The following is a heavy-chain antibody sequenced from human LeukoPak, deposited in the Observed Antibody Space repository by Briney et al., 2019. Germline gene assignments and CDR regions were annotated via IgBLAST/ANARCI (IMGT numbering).Heavy chain of an antibody. J-gene: IGHJ4*02. CDR1: GGSFSGYY. V-gene: IGHV4-34*01. CDR3: AGRESDASGSRTFDY. D-gene: IGHD3-10*01. CDR2: INHSGST. Sequence: SETLSLTCAVYGGSFSGYYWSWIRQPPGKGLEWIGEINHSGSTNYNPSLKSRVTISVDTSKNQFSLKLSSVTAADTAVYYCAGRESDASGSRTFDYWGQGTLVTVSS.